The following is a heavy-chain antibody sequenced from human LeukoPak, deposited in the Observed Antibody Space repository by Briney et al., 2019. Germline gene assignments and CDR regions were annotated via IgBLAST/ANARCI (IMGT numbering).Heavy chain of an antibody. D-gene: IGHD3-10*02. CDR1: GFTFSSYE. V-gene: IGHV3-48*03. CDR2: ISSSGSTI. Sequence: GSLRLSCAASGFTFSSYEMNWVRQAPGKGLEWVSYISSSGSTIYYADSVKGRFTISRDNAKNSLYLQMNSLRAEDTAVYYCAELGITMIGGVWGTGTTVTVSS. CDR3: AELGITMIGGV. J-gene: IGHJ6*04.